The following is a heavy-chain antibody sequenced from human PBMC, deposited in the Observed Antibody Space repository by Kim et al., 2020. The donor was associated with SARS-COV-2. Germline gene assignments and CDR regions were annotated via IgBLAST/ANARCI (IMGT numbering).Heavy chain of an antibody. D-gene: IGHD3-22*01. V-gene: IGHV1-18*01. J-gene: IGHJ4*02. Sequence: AQKRQGRVTMTPDTSTSTAYMELRSLRSDDTAVYYCARDLMIVDPYYFDYWGQGTLVTVSS. CDR3: ARDLMIVDPYYFDY.